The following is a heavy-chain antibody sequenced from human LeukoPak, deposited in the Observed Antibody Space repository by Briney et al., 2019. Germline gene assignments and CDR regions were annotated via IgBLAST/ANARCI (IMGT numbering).Heavy chain of an antibody. CDR3: ARVSISLFGVVTAHFDS. CDR2: INLSGST. J-gene: IGHJ4*02. V-gene: IGHV4-34*01. CDR1: GGSFSGSY. Sequence: PSETLSLTCGVSGGSFSGSYWGWIRQPPGKGLEWIGEINLSGSTNYNSSLTSRVTVSLDTSKNQFSLNLRSVTTADTAVYYCARVSISLFGVVTAHFDSWGQGTLVAVSS. D-gene: IGHD3-3*01.